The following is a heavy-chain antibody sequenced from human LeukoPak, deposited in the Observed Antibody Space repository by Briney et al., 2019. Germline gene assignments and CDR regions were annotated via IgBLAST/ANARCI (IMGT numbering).Heavy chain of an antibody. V-gene: IGHV1-2*02. CDR3: ARGPNHYYYMDF. D-gene: IGHD2-8*01. J-gene: IGHJ6*03. CDR2: INPDGDVT. CDR1: GYSFTGYY. Sequence: ASVKVSCKASGYSFTGYYIHWVRQAPGQGLEWMGWINPDGDVTKSAQKFQGRVTMTTDKSINTVFMELSGLTSDDTALYYCARGPNHYYYMDFWGKGTTVTVSS.